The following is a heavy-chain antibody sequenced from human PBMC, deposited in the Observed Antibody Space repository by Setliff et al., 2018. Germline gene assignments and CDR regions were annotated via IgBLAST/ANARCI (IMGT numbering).Heavy chain of an antibody. CDR3: ARGIGGYCSSMSCSNESWP. V-gene: IGHV4-34*01. CDR1: GGTFSHYC. CDR2: INHSGST. D-gene: IGHD2-2*01. J-gene: IGHJ5*02. Sequence: SETLSLTCAAYGGTFSHYCWTWIRQSPGKGLEWIGEINHSGSTNYNPSLKSRVTISVDTSKNQFSLKLSSVTAADTAVYYCARGIGGYCSSMSCSNESWPWGQGTLVTVSS.